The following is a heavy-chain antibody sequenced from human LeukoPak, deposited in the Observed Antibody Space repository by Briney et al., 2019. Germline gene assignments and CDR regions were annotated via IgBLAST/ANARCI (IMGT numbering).Heavy chain of an antibody. D-gene: IGHD1-26*01. CDR1: GGSISSYY. J-gene: IGHJ5*02. CDR2: IYYSGST. Sequence: SETLSLTCTGSGGSISSYYWSWIRQPPGKGLEWIGYIYYSGSTNYNPSLKSRVTISVDTSKNQFSLKLSSVTAADTAVYYCARGSGVGWFDPWGQGTLVTVSS. CDR3: ARGSGVGWFDP. V-gene: IGHV4-59*01.